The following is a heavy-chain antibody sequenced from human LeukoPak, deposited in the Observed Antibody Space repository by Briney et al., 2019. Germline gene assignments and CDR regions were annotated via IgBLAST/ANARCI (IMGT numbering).Heavy chain of an antibody. J-gene: IGHJ4*02. CDR3: AKRYYDFWSGYYTPFDY. CDR1: GFTFSSYA. Sequence: GGSLRLSCAASGFTFSSYAMSWVRQAPGKGLEWVSAISGSGGSTYYADSVKGRFTISRDNSKNTLYLQMNSLRAEDTAVYYCAKRYYDFWSGYYTPFDYWGQGTLVTVSS. V-gene: IGHV3-23*01. D-gene: IGHD3-3*01. CDR2: ISGSGGST.